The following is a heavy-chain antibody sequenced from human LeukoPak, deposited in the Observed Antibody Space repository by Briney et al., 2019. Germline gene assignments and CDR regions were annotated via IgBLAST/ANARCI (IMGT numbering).Heavy chain of an antibody. D-gene: IGHD3-22*01. CDR1: GFTVSDGW. Sequence: AGGSLRLSCAASGFTVSDGWMTWVRQAPGKGLEWVSAISGSGGSTYYADSVKGRFTISRDNSKNTLYLQMNSLRAEDTAVYYCAKGGRYYYDSSGYHFDYWGQGTLVTVSS. V-gene: IGHV3-23*01. J-gene: IGHJ4*02. CDR2: ISGSGGST. CDR3: AKGGRYYYDSSGYHFDY.